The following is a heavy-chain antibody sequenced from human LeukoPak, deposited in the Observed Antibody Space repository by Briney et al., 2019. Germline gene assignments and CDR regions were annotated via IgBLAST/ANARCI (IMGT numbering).Heavy chain of an antibody. CDR2: IIPILGIA. CDR3: ARESSYCGGDCYVDY. J-gene: IGHJ4*02. CDR1: GGTFSSYA. V-gene: IGHV1-69*04. Sequence: SVKVSCKASGGTFSSYAISWVRQAPGQGLEWMGRIIPILGIANYAQKFQGRVTITADKSTSTAYMELSSLRSEDTAVYYCARESSYCGGDCYVDYWGQGTLVTVSS. D-gene: IGHD2-21*01.